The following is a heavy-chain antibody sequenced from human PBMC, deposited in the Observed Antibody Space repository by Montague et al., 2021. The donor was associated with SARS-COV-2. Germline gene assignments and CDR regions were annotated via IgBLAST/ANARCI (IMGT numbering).Heavy chain of an antibody. J-gene: IGHJ4*02. CDR1: GAFVSSSDHY. Sequence: SETLSLTCTVSGAFVSSSDHYWGWIRQPPGKGLEWLGIVYYSGYTYYXXXLKGRVTISIGTSKNQFSLKLNSLTATDTAIYHCARRIIREDYFDFWGQGTLLTVSS. V-gene: IGHV4-39*01. CDR2: VYYSGYT. D-gene: IGHD1-26*01. CDR3: ARRIIREDYFDF.